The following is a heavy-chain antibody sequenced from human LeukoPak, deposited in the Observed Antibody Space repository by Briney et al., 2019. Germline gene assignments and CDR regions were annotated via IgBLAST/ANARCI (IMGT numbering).Heavy chain of an antibody. D-gene: IGHD6-19*01. CDR1: GGSFSGYY. V-gene: IGHV4-34*01. CDR3: AGGPYSSGWYALYYFDY. J-gene: IGHJ4*02. CDR2: INHSGST. Sequence: SETLSLTCAVYGGSFSGYYWSWIRQPPGKGLEWIGEINHSGSTNYNPSLKSRVTISVDTSKNQFSLKLSSVTAADTAVYYCAGGPYSSGWYALYYFDYWGQGTLVTVSS.